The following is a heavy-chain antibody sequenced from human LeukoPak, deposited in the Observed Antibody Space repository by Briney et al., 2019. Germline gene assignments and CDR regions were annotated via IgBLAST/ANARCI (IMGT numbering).Heavy chain of an antibody. D-gene: IGHD4-11*01. J-gene: IGHJ4*02. CDR3: ARDTTVTTALTSGVGDY. V-gene: IGHV3-33*01. CDR1: GFTFSSYG. CDR2: IGYDGSNK. Sequence: GGSLRLSCAASGFTFSSYGMHWVRQAPGKGLEWVAVIGYDGSNKYYADSVKGRFTISRDNSKNTLYLQMSSLRAEDTAVYYCARDTTVTTALTSGVGDYWGQGTLVTVSS.